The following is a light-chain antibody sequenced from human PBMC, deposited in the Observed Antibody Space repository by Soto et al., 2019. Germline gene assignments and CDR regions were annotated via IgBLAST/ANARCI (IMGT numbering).Light chain of an antibody. CDR3: QHYATWPLT. V-gene: IGKV3-15*01. CDR1: RGIDRT. CDR2: DPS. J-gene: IGKJ4*01. Sequence: EIVLTQSPAALSVSPGEGATLSCSASRGIDRTLSWFQQKPVQTPRLLIYDPSTRAAGVPARCSGGGAGTDFTLTINSLQSEDFAIYYCQHYATWPLTFGGGTKV.